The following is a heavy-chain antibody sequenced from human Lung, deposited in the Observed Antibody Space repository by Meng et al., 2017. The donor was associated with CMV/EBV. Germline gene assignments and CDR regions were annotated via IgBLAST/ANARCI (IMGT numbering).Heavy chain of an antibody. Sequence: SVXVSCKASGGTFSSYAISWVRQAPGQGLEWMGGIIPMFGTKSYAQKFQGRVTITTDESTSTAYVELSSLRSEDTAVYYCARESLQSGCFDYWGQGTLVTVSS. CDR1: GGTFSSYA. CDR3: ARESLQSGCFDY. J-gene: IGHJ4*02. CDR2: IIPMFGTK. V-gene: IGHV1-69*05.